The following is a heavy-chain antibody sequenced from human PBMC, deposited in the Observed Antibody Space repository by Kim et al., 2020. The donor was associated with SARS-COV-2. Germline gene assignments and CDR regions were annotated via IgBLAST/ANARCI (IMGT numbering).Heavy chain of an antibody. CDR2: IRSKANSYAT. Sequence: GGSLRLSCAASGFTFSGSAMHWVRQASGKGLEWVGRIRSKANSYATAYAASVKGRFTISRDDSKNTAYLQMNSLKTEDTAVYYCTNLAAAGSYYYYYGMDVWGQGTTVTVSS. J-gene: IGHJ6*02. CDR3: TNLAAAGSYYYYYGMDV. D-gene: IGHD6-13*01. V-gene: IGHV3-73*01. CDR1: GFTFSGSA.